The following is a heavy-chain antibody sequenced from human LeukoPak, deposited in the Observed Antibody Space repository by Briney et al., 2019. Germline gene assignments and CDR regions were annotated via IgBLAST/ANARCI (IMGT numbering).Heavy chain of an antibody. J-gene: IGHJ4*02. V-gene: IGHV1-46*01. CDR1: GDSFTSYY. D-gene: IGHD1-26*01. CDR2: INPSGGST. Sequence: GASVRVSCKAAGDSFTSYYMNWVRQASGQWLEWMGIINPSGGSTSYAQKFQGRVTMTRDTSTSTVYMELSSLRAEDTAVYYCARDYSGKYTLDYWGQGTLVTVSS. CDR3: ARDYSGKYTLDY.